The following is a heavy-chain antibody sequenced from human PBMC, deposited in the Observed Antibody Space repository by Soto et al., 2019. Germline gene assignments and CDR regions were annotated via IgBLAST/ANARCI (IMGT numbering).Heavy chain of an antibody. CDR2: IRWSSGTI. J-gene: IGHJ4*02. Sequence: SLRLSCAASGFAFEDYAMSWVRQAPGKGLEWISGIRWSSGTIDYADSVKGRFTLSRDNAKNSLFLQMSSLRAEDTAVYYCARGPRGSGPNFDCWGQGALVTVSS. V-gene: IGHV3-9*01. CDR3: ARGPRGSGPNFDC. D-gene: IGHD1-26*01. CDR1: GFAFEDYA.